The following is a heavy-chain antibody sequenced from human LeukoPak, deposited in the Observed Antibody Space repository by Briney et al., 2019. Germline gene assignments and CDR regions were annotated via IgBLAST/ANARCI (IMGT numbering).Heavy chain of an antibody. Sequence: GGTLRLSCAASGFSFSSYGMSWVRQAPGKGLEWVSAISGSRGSTYYADSVKGRFTISRDNSKNTLSLQMHSLRVEDTAVYYCAKWYPMVRGVITSYYYMDVWGKGTTVTISS. CDR2: ISGSRGST. CDR3: AKWYPMVRGVITSYYYMDV. CDR1: GFSFSSYG. J-gene: IGHJ6*03. D-gene: IGHD3-10*01. V-gene: IGHV3-23*01.